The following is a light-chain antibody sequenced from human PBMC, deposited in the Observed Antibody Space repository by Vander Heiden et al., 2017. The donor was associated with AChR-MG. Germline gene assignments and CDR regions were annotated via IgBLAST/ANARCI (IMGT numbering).Light chain of an antibody. CDR2: AAS. CDR1: QGIYSY. Sequence: DIQMTQPPSSLPASVVARVTITCRASQGIYSYLDWYQQKPGKAPEVLLFAASSLQSGVPSRFSGSGSGTLFTLTISNLQPEDFATYYCEQSYSSLQTFGQGTKVEIK. CDR3: EQSYSSLQT. J-gene: IGKJ1*01. V-gene: IGKV1-39*01.